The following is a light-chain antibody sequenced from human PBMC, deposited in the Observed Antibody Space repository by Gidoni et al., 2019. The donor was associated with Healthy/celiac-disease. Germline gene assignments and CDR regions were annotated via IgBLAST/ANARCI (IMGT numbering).Light chain of an antibody. Sequence: DIQMTQSPSSLSASVGDRVTITCRASQSISSYLNWYQQKPGKATKLLIYAASSLQSGVPSRFSGSGSGTDFTRTISSLQPEDFATYYCQQSYSTRYTFGQGTKLEIK. CDR2: AAS. CDR3: QQSYSTRYT. V-gene: IGKV1-39*01. CDR1: QSISSY. J-gene: IGKJ2*01.